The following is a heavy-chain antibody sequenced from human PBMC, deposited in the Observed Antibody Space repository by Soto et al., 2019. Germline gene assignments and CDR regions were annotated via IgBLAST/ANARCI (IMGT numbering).Heavy chain of an antibody. CDR3: ARDLWGYCGTDCYPLDV. D-gene: IGHD2-21*02. CDR2: MYNTGST. V-gene: IGHV4-59*01. CDR1: GGTISRYY. Sequence: QVQLQESGPGLVKPSETLSLTCTVSGGTISRYYWSWIRQPPGKGLEWIGYMYNTGSTVYNPSFKSRGTISVDTSKNQFSLKLNSVTAADTVVYYCARDLWGYCGTDCYPLDVWGQGTTVTVSS. J-gene: IGHJ6*02.